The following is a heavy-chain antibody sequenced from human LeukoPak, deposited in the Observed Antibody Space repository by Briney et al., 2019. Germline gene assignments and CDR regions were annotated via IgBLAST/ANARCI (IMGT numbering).Heavy chain of an antibody. CDR2: MNPNSGHA. V-gene: IGHV1-8*01. J-gene: IGHJ5*02. CDR3: ARGPALHSKWVGGRWFDP. Sequence: ASVKVSCKASGYTFTSYDIHWVRQAAGHGLEWMGWMNPNSGHAGHAQKFEARVTMTRDTSMSTAYMELSGLTSEDTAVYYCARGPALHSKWVGGRWFDPWGQGTLVTVAS. D-gene: IGHD6-19*01. CDR1: GYTFTSYD.